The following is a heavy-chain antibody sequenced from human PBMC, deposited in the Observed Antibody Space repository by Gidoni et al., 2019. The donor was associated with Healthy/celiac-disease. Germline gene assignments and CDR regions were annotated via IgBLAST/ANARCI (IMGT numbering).Heavy chain of an antibody. CDR3: ARELTYYDSSGYLDY. D-gene: IGHD3-22*01. J-gene: IGHJ4*02. V-gene: IGHV4-31*03. CDR2: IYYSGST. Sequence: QVQLQESGPGLVKPSQTLSPTCTVPGGSISSGGYYWSWIRQHPGKGLEWIGYIYYSGSTYYNPSLKSRVTISVDTSKNQFSLKLSSVTAADTAVYYCARELTYYDSSGYLDYWGQGTLVTVSS. CDR1: GGSISSGGYY.